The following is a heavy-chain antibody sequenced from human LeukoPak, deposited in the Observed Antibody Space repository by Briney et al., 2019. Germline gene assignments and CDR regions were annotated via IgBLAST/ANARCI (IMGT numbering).Heavy chain of an antibody. Sequence: ASVKVSCKASGYTFTGYYMHWVRQAPGQGLEWMGWINPNSGGTNYAQKFQGRVTMTRDTSISTAYMELSRLRSDDTAVYYCARGQKVFWSGYYLDYWGQGTLVTVSS. CDR2: INPNSGGT. CDR3: ARGQKVFWSGYYLDY. D-gene: IGHD3-3*01. J-gene: IGHJ4*02. CDR1: GYTFTGYY. V-gene: IGHV1-2*02.